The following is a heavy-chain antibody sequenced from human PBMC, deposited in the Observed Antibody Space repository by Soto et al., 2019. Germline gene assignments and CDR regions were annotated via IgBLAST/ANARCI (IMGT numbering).Heavy chain of an antibody. Sequence: QVQLVQSGAEVKKPGASVKVSCKASGYTFTSYGISWVRQAPGQGLEWMGWVNAYNGNTTYARKFKGRVTMTTDTSTSTAYRELWSLRCDDPAVYYCAREAVSGRTGFDYWGQGTLVPGSS. J-gene: IGHJ4*02. CDR3: AREAVSGRTGFDY. D-gene: IGHD6-19*01. V-gene: IGHV1-18*01. CDR2: VNAYNGNT. CDR1: GYTFTSYG.